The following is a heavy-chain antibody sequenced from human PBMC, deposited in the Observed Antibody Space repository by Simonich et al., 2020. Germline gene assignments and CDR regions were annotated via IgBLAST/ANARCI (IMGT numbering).Heavy chain of an antibody. CDR1: GYTFTSYV. D-gene: IGHD2-15*01. V-gene: IGHV1-18*01. Sequence: QVQLVQSGAEVKKPGASVKVSCKASGYTFTSYVISWVRQAPGQGLEWMGWISAKNGNTNYAQKLQGRVTMTTDTSTSTAYMELRSLRSDDTAVYYCARASRGTWWYYYFDYWGQGTLVTVSS. CDR3: ARASRGTWWYYYFDY. CDR2: ISAKNGNT. J-gene: IGHJ4*02.